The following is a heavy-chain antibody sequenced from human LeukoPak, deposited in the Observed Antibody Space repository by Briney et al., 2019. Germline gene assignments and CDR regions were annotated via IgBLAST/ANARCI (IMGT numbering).Heavy chain of an antibody. CDR2: INHSGST. D-gene: IGHD3-16*02. CDR3: ARHWTYYDYVWGSYRPYYFDY. V-gene: IGHV4-34*01. J-gene: IGHJ4*02. Sequence: SETLSLTCAVYGGSFSGYYWSWIRQPPGKGLEWIGEINHSGSTNYNPSLKSRVTISVDTSKNQFSLKLSSVTAADTAVYYCARHWTYYDYVWGSYRPYYFDYWGQGTLVTVSS. CDR1: GGSFSGYY.